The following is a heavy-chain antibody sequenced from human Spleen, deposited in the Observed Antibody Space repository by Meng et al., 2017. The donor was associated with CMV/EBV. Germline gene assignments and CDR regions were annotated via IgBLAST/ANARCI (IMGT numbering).Heavy chain of an antibody. Sequence: GGSLRLSCAASGFTFSSYSMNWVRQAPGKGLEWVSSISSSSSYIYYADSVKGRFTISRDNAKNSLYLQMNSLRAEDTAVYYCARDLGIARSGYSCFDYWGPCPLVPFSS. CDR2: ISSSSSYI. V-gene: IGHV3-21*01. CDR1: GFTFSSYS. J-gene: IGHJ4*02. D-gene: IGHD3-3*01. CDR3: ARDLGIARSGYSCFDY.